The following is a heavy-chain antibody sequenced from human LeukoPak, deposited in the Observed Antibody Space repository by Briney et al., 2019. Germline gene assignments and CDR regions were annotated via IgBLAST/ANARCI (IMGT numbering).Heavy chain of an antibody. V-gene: IGHV3-69-1*02. Sequence: GGSLRLSCAASGFTFSDYYMNWVRQPPGKGLEWVSSISSSSTIYYADSVKGRFTISRDNAKNSLYLQMNSLRAEDTAVYYCARDPPPRGHDSSENWGQGTLVTVSS. CDR2: ISSSSTI. J-gene: IGHJ4*02. CDR3: ARDPPPRGHDSSEN. D-gene: IGHD3-22*01. CDR1: GFTFSDYY.